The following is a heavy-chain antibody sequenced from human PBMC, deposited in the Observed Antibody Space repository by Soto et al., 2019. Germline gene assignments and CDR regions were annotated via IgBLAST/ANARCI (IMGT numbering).Heavy chain of an antibody. CDR1: GGTFSSYA. Sequence: QVQLVQSGAEVKKPGSSVKVSCKASGGTFSSYAISWVRQALGQGLEWMGGTFPMFGKANYAQKFQGRVTISADKSTSTAYMELSSLTSEDTAVYYCATVDISTWIDGMDVWGQGTTVTVSS. J-gene: IGHJ6*02. V-gene: IGHV1-69*06. D-gene: IGHD6-13*01. CDR3: ATVDISTWIDGMDV. CDR2: TFPMFGKA.